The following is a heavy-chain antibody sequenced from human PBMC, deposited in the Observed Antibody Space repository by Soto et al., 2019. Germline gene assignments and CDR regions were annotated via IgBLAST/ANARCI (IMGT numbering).Heavy chain of an antibody. D-gene: IGHD3-16*01. J-gene: IGHJ5*02. Sequence: QVQLVQSGAEVKKPGAALRVSCRASGYTFTAYDIAWVRQAPGRGLEYMGWINPNRVNTGYAQRLFGRLTLTRDTSMSTAYMELSNLKTEDPATYYCAKAGRDDFQGENCFDPWGQGTLVTVSS. V-gene: IGHV1-8*01. CDR2: INPNRVNT. CDR3: AKAGRDDFQGENCFDP. CDR1: GYTFTAYD.